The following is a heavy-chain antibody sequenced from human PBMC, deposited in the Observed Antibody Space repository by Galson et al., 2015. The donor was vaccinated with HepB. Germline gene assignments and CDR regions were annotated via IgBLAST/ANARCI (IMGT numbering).Heavy chain of an antibody. CDR1: GVSVSDPNHY. V-gene: IGHV4-61*01. J-gene: IGHJ6*02. CDR2: IYHSGTT. CDR3: ARDRTDYYETDDYYEAYGLDV. D-gene: IGHD3-16*01. Sequence: LSLTCSVSGVSVSDPNHYWHWIRQPPGKGLEWIGYIYHSGTTTYNPSLESRLTLSLDMSENHFSLKLSSVTAADTAIYFCARDRTDYYETDDYYEAYGLDVWGQGTTVIVSS.